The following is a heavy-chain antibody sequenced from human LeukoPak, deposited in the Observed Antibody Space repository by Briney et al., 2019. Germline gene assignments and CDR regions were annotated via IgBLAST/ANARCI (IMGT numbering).Heavy chain of an antibody. CDR2: ISAYNGNT. CDR1: GGTFSSYA. V-gene: IGHV1-18*01. CDR3: ARGYYGSGSYYLDY. D-gene: IGHD3-10*01. Sequence: ASVKVSCKASGGTFSSYAISWVRQAPGQGLEWMGWISAYNGNTNYAQKLQGRVTMTTDTSTSTAYMELRSLRSDDTAVYYCARGYYGSGSYYLDYWGQGTLVTVSS. J-gene: IGHJ4*02.